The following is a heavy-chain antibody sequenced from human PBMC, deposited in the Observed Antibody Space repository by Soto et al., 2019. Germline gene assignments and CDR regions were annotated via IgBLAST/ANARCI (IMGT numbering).Heavy chain of an antibody. CDR2: IYYSGST. CDR1: GGSISSGDYY. D-gene: IGHD5-12*01. CDR3: AREESFSGYSGYRIDC. Sequence: SETLSLTCTVSGGSISSGDYYWSWIRQPPGKGLEWIGYIYYSGSTYYNPSLKSRVTISVDTSKNQFSLKLSSVTAADTAVYYCAREESFSGYSGYRIDCWGQGTLVTVSS. J-gene: IGHJ4*02. V-gene: IGHV4-30-4*01.